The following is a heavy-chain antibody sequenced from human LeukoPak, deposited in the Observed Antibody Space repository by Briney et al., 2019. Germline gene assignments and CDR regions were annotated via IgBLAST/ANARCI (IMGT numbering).Heavy chain of an antibody. CDR2: IRGSGAST. CDR3: AKDQDDTATVYYFDY. D-gene: IGHD5-18*01. V-gene: IGHV3-23*01. Sequence: VGSLRLSCAASGVTFGSYGMHWVRQAAGKGLEWVSAIRGSGASTYYADSVKDRLTISRDNYKDTLYLQMSSPRAEDTTVYYCAKDQDDTATVYYFDYWGQGTLVTASS. J-gene: IGHJ4*02. CDR1: GVTFGSYG.